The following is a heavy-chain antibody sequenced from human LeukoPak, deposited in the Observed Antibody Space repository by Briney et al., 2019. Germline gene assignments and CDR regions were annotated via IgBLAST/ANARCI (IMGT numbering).Heavy chain of an antibody. CDR3: ARAVDYYDNSGYYYPIDL. CDR2: VSPYNGAT. D-gene: IGHD3-22*01. V-gene: IGHV1-18*01. J-gene: IGHJ5*02. CDR1: GYTFASYL. Sequence: VASVKVSCKASGYTFASYLITWVRQAPGQGLEWVGWVSPYNGATNYAQKFRGRVTLTTGTSTTTADMDLTSLRLDDTAIYYCARAVDYYDNSGYYYPIDLWGQGTLVTVSS.